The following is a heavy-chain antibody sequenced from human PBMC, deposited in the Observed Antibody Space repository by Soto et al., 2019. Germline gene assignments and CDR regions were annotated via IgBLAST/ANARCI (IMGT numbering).Heavy chain of an antibody. CDR2: INIDGTRI. CDR3: ERGVYDNTPGVSGY. V-gene: IGHV3-74*01. CDR1: GGPCSNYW. J-gene: IGHJ4*02. Sequence: GGSLRRSCAACGGPCSNYWMHWVRQPPGSGLVWVSRINIDGTRISHADFVKGRFTISRDNANNTLFLQMNTPRADDKAIYYWERGVYDNTPGVSGYSGQG. D-gene: IGHD2-8*01.